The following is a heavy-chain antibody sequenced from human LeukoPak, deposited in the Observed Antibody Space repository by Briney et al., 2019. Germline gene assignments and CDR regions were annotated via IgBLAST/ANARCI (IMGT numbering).Heavy chain of an antibody. CDR2: INHSGSA. CDR3: ARGHRLRRAGIAAAGRPFDP. CDR1: GGSFSGYY. D-gene: IGHD6-13*01. V-gene: IGHV4-34*01. Sequence: SETLSLTCAVYGGSFSGYYWSWIRQPPGKGLEWIGEINHSGSANYNPSLKSRVTISVDTSKNQFSLKLSSVAAADTAVYYCARGHRLRRAGIAAAGRPFDPWGQGTLVTVSP. J-gene: IGHJ5*02.